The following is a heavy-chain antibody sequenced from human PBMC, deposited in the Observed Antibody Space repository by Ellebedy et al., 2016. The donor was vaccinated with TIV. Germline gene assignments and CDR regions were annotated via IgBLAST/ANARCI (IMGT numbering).Heavy chain of an antibody. Sequence: AASVKVSCKASGYTFTGYGVSWVRQAPGQGLEWVGWINAYNGHTNYAQKLQGRVTVTTDTSTSTAYMELTSLGSDDTAVYYCARDIAYDVDYWGQGTLVTVSS. V-gene: IGHV1-18*04. D-gene: IGHD3-22*01. J-gene: IGHJ4*02. CDR1: GYTFTGYG. CDR2: INAYNGHT. CDR3: ARDIAYDVDY.